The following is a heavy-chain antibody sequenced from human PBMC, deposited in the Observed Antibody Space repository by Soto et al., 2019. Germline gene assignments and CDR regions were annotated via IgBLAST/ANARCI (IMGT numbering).Heavy chain of an antibody. V-gene: IGHV3-21*01. Sequence: PGGSLRLSCTASGFTFGAYSMNWVRQAPGKGLEWVSSISKSPTFIYYAYSVKGRFTTSRDNAKNSLYLQMNSLRAEDTAVYYCASHRTPTVTTYSYGMDVWGQGTTVTVSS. J-gene: IGHJ6*02. CDR3: ASHRTPTVTTYSYGMDV. CDR2: ISKSPTFI. D-gene: IGHD4-17*01. CDR1: GFTFGAYS.